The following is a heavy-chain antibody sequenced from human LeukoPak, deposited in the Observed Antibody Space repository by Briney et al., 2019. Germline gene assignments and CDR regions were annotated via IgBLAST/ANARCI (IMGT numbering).Heavy chain of an antibody. V-gene: IGHV4-59*01. CDR3: ASLGDFDL. J-gene: IGHJ3*01. CDR1: DGSIRSYY. Sequence: SETLSLTCTVSDGSIRSYYWSWIRQPPGKGLEWSGYIYYNSGTTNYNPSLKSRVTIPVDTPKNQISLKVTSVSAAGTAVYYCASLGDFDLWGQGTMVTVSS. CDR2: IYYNSGTT. D-gene: IGHD3-10*01.